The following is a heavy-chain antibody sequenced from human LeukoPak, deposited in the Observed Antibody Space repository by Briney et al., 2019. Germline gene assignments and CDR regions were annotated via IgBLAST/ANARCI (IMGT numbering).Heavy chain of an antibody. Sequence: PSGTLSLTCAVSGGSITTNNWWSWVRQAPGKGLEWIGQIYHSGSTNYNPSLKSRLTISVDKSKNHFSLDLSSVTAADTAVYYCAREGLTINPYDSSGYRTLDYWGPGTLVIVSS. V-gene: IGHV4-4*02. D-gene: IGHD3-22*01. CDR2: IYHSGST. CDR3: AREGLTINPYDSSGYRTLDY. J-gene: IGHJ4*02. CDR1: GGSITTNNW.